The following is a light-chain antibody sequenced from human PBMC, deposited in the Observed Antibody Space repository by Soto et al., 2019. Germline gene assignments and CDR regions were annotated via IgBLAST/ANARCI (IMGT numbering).Light chain of an antibody. CDR3: CSYTSNYTYV. CDR2: DVS. CDR1: SSDIGGYSS. J-gene: IGLJ1*01. V-gene: IGLV2-14*01. Sequence: QSVLTQPASVSGSPGQSITISCTGTSSDIGGYSSVSWYQHHPGRAPKLMIYDVSDRPSGVSTRFSGSKSGNTASLTISGLQAEDEADYYCCSYTSNYTYVFGTGTKVTAL.